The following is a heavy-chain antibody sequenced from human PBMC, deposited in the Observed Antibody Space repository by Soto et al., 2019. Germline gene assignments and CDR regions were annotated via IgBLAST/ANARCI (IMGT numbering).Heavy chain of an antibody. CDR1: GYTFTNYD. Sequence: QVQLVQSGAEVKKPGASVKVSCKASGYTFTNYDINWVRQATGQGLEWMGWMNPNSGNTRHAQKFQGRVTMTRNTSISTAYMELSSLRSDDTAVYYCARGRSSYGDYVNWYFDLLGRGTLVTVSS. CDR2: MNPNSGNT. V-gene: IGHV1-8*01. J-gene: IGHJ2*01. CDR3: ARGRSSYGDYVNWYFDL. D-gene: IGHD4-17*01.